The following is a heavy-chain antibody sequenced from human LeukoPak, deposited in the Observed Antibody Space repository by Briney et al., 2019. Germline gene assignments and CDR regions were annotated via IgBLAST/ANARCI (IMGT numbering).Heavy chain of an antibody. V-gene: IGHV3-48*04. CDR1: GFTFSSYS. D-gene: IGHD2-21*02. CDR2: ISSSSSTI. J-gene: IGHJ3*02. Sequence: GGSLRLSCAASGFTFSSYSMNWVRQAPGKGLEWVSYISSSSSTIYYADSVKGRFTISRDNAKNSLYLHMNSLRAEDTAVYYCARGTYLAYCGGDCSPDAFDIWGQGTMVTVSS. CDR3: ARGTYLAYCGGDCSPDAFDI.